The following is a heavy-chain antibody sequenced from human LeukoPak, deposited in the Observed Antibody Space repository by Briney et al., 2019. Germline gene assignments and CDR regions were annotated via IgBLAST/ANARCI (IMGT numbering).Heavy chain of an antibody. V-gene: IGHV3-23*01. CDR2: ISGSGGST. D-gene: IGHD3-22*01. CDR3: ANDHPMVNYYDSSGYYPDY. J-gene: IGHJ4*02. CDR1: GFTFSSYA. Sequence: SGGSLRLSCAASGFTFSSYAMSWVRQAPGKGLEWVSAISGSGGSTYYADSVKGRFTISRDNSKNTLYLQMNSLRAEDTAVYYCANDHPMVNYYDSSGYYPDYWGQGTLVTVSS.